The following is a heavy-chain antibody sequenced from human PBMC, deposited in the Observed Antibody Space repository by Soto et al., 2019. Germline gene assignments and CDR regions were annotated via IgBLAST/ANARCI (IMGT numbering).Heavy chain of an antibody. Sequence: GGSLRLSCSASGFTFSSYAMHWVRQAPGKGLEYVSAISSNGGSTYYADSVKGRFTISRDNSKNTLYLQMSSLRAEDTAVYYCVKGGYSGYDSFDYWGQGTLVTVSS. J-gene: IGHJ4*02. CDR3: VKGGYSGYDSFDY. D-gene: IGHD5-12*01. CDR1: GFTFSSYA. CDR2: ISSNGGST. V-gene: IGHV3-64D*08.